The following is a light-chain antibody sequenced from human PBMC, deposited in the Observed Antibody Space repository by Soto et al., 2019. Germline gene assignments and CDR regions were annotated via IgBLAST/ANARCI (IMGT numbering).Light chain of an antibody. V-gene: IGKV1-33*01. CDR3: QQCYTTPRT. Sequence: DIQMTQSPSSLSASVGDRVTITCQASQNINNYLNWYQQKPGRAPKLLIYDASNLEAGVPPRFRGSGSGTDFALTISSLQPEDFATYYCQQCYTTPRTFGGGTKVDIK. CDR2: DAS. CDR1: QNINNY. J-gene: IGKJ4*01.